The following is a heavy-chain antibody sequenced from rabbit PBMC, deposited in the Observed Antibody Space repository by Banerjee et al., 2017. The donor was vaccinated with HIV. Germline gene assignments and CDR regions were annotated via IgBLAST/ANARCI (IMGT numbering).Heavy chain of an antibody. CDR3: AKSPVGGDSCWYFNL. CDR1: GFSFSSRYD. D-gene: IGHD5-1*01. V-gene: IGHV1S45*01. Sequence: QEQLEETGGGLVQPGESLKLSCKASGFSFSSRYDMCWVRPAPGKGLEWIACIRVYDSGSTWYANWAKGRFTISKPSSTTVTLQMTSVTAADTATYFCAKSPVGGDSCWYFNLWGPGTLVTVS. CDR2: IRVYDSGST. J-gene: IGHJ4*01.